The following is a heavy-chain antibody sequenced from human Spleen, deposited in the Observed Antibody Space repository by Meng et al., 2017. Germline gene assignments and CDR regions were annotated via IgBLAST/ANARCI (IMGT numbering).Heavy chain of an antibody. D-gene: IGHD3-3*01. J-gene: IGHJ4*02. V-gene: IGHV4-34*01. Sequence: SETLSLSCAVYGGSFSDYYWSWIRQPPGKGLEWIGEINHSGSTNYNPSLKSRVTISVDTSKNQFSLKLSSVTAADTAVYYCARGGLWRTSGFDYWGQGTLVTVSS. CDR2: INHSGST. CDR3: ARGGLWRTSGFDY. CDR1: GGSFSDYY.